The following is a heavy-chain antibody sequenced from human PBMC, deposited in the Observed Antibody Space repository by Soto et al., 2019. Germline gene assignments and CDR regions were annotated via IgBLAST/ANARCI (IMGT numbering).Heavy chain of an antibody. CDR2: IYYSGST. V-gene: IGHV4-59*08. CDR3: ARRWGGTFDI. D-gene: IGHD3-10*01. J-gene: IGHJ3*02. CDR1: GGSIRNYY. Sequence: SETLSLTCTVFGGSIRNYYWSWIRQPPGKGLEWIGYIYYSGSTNYNPSLKSRVTISVDTSKNQFSLKLSSVTAADTAVYYCARRWGGTFDIWGQGTMVT.